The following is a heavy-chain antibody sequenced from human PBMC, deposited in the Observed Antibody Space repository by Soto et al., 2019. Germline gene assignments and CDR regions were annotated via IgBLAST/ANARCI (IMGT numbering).Heavy chain of an antibody. D-gene: IGHD3-3*01. J-gene: IGHJ3*02. CDR2: IYYSMSP. Sequence: TLSPTSTVSTRSITTSSYYWGWLRHPPGKGLEWIGCIYYSMSPYYSPYIKSRVTISVDTSKNQFSLKLSSVKAADTAVYYCARFGGGWDPSILRAFDIWGQGTMVTVSS. CDR1: TRSITTSSYY. CDR3: ARFGGGWDPSILRAFDI. V-gene: IGHV4-39*01.